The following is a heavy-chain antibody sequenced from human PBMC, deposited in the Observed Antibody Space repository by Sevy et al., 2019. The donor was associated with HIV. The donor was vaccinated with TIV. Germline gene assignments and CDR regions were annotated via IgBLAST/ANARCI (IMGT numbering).Heavy chain of an antibody. CDR2: IKEDGSEK. V-gene: IGHV3-7*01. CDR3: ARAVGGHDFYRNPIYGMDV. D-gene: IGHD3-3*01. J-gene: IGHJ6*02. Sequence: GGSLRLSCAASGFRISSYWMSWVRQAPGKGLEWVANIKEDGSEKYYVDSVKGRFTISRDNAKNSLYLQVNSLRVEDTAVYYCARAVGGHDFYRNPIYGMDVWGQGTRVTVSS. CDR1: GFRISSYW.